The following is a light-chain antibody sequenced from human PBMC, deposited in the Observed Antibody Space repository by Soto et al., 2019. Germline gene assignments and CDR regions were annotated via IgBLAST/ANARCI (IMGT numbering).Light chain of an antibody. V-gene: IGLV2-8*01. CDR2: DVI. Sequence: QSALTQPPSASGSPGQSVTISCTGTSSDVGAYNYVSWYQQHPGKAPKLMIYDVIKRPSGVPDRFSGSKSGNTASLTVSGLQAEDEADYYCSSHAGSNYVVFGGGTKLTVL. J-gene: IGLJ3*02. CDR3: SSHAGSNYVV. CDR1: SSDVGAYNY.